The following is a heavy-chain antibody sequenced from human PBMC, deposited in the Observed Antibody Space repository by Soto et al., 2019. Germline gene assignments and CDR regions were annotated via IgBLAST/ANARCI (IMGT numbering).Heavy chain of an antibody. Sequence: GGSLRLSCSASGFTFSSYAMHWVRQAPGKGLEYVSAISSNGGSTYYADSVKGRFTISRDNSKNTLYLQMSSLRAEDTAVYYCVKAQQWLPYYFDYWGQGTLVTVSS. CDR1: GFTFSSYA. J-gene: IGHJ4*02. CDR3: VKAQQWLPYYFDY. V-gene: IGHV3-64D*06. CDR2: ISSNGGST. D-gene: IGHD6-19*01.